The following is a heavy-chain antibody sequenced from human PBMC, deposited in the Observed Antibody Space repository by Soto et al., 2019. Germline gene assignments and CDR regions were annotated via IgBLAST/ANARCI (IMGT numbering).Heavy chain of an antibody. CDR2: IYPGDSDT. CDR3: ARVGKLRYFDWLLRDPTDYYYYGMDV. Sequence: PGESLKISCKGSGYSFTSYWIGWVRQMPGKGLEWMGIIYPGDSDTRYSPSFQGQVTISADKSISTAYLQWSSLKASDTAMYYCARVGKLRYFDWLLRDPTDYYYYGMDVWGQGTTVTVSS. J-gene: IGHJ6*02. CDR1: GYSFTSYW. D-gene: IGHD3-9*01. V-gene: IGHV5-51*01.